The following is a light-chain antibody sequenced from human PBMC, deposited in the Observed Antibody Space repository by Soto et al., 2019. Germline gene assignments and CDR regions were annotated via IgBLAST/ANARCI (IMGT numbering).Light chain of an antibody. Sequence: DIQMTQFPSTLSASVGDIVTITFRASQDIDISLAWFQQRPGEAPKLLIFAASGLESGVPSRFSGSGSGTDFTLTISSLQPEDFATYYCQQSYSTPTWTFGQGTKVDIK. CDR2: AAS. CDR1: QDIDIS. J-gene: IGKJ1*01. CDR3: QQSYSTPTWT. V-gene: IGKV1-39*01.